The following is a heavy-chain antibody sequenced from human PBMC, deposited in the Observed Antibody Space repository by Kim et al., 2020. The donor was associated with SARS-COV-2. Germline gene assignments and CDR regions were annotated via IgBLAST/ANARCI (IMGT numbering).Heavy chain of an antibody. CDR2: IFSGGNT. D-gene: IGHD1-26*01. Sequence: SETLSLTCSVSGRSISGTTYSWDWIRQPPGKGLEWIGTIFSGGNTYYNPSLQSRVTISVDTSKNQFSLDLSSVTAADTAVYYCAVILRGNFWGQGTLDT. CDR1: GRSISGTTYS. CDR3: AVILRGNF. J-gene: IGHJ4*02. V-gene: IGHV4-39*01.